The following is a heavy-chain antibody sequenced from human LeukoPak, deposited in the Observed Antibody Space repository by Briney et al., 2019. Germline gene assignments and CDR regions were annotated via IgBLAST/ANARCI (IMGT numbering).Heavy chain of an antibody. V-gene: IGHV3-74*01. CDR1: GFTFRSHW. D-gene: IGHD3-10*01. J-gene: IGHJ4*02. CDR3: ARTYYYGSGSNDY. CDR2: INSDGSST. Sequence: GGSLRLSCAASGFTFRSHWMHWVRQAPGKGLVWVSRINSDGSSTIYADSVKGRFTISRDNAKNTLYLQMNSLRAEDTAVYYCARTYYYGSGSNDYWGQGTLVTVSS.